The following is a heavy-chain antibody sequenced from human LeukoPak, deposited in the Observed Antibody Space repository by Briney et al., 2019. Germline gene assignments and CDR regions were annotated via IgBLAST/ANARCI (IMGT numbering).Heavy chain of an antibody. CDR2: INHSGST. V-gene: IGHV4-34*01. J-gene: IGHJ5*02. Sequence: SETLSLTCAVYGGSFSGYYWSWIRQPPGKGLEWIGEINHSGSTNYNPSLKSRVTISVDTSKNQFSLKLTSVTAADTAVYYCARQRLAAGSIDPWGQGTLVTVSS. CDR3: ARQRLAAGSIDP. CDR1: GGSFSGYY. D-gene: IGHD5/OR15-5a*01.